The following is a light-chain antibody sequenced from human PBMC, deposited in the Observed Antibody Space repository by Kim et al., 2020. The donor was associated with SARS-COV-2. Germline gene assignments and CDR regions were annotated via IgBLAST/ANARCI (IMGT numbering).Light chain of an antibody. V-gene: IGLV3-21*04. CDR1: NIGNKT. Sequence: APEVTATLTCGGYNIGNKTLPWYQQKPGQAPVVVINYDIARPSGIPDRFSGSNSGNTATLTISRVEAGDEADYYCQVWDSSSDQGVFGGGTQLTVL. CDR2: YDI. J-gene: IGLJ3*02. CDR3: QVWDSSSDQGV.